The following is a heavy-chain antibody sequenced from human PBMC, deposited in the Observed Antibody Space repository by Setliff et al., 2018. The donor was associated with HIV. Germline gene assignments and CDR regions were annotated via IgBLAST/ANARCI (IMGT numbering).Heavy chain of an antibody. CDR2: ISGYNGST. J-gene: IGHJ3*02. CDR3: ARVPFRSAWFSGGHDAFDI. D-gene: IGHD6-19*01. V-gene: IGHV1-18*01. Sequence: VASVKVSCKASSYTFTRYGISWVRQAPGQGLEWMGWISGYNGSTKYAQSFQGRVAMTTETSTSTAYMEMRSLRSDDTAAYYCARVPFRSAWFSGGHDAFDIWGQGTMVTVSS. CDR1: SYTFTRYG.